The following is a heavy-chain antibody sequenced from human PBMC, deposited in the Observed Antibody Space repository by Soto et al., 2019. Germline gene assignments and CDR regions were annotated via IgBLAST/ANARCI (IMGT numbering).Heavy chain of an antibody. D-gene: IGHD3-3*01. CDR1: GFTFSSYG. CDR2: IWYDGSNK. CDR3: ARGRGDDFWSGYPGYFDY. Sequence: QVQLVESGGGVVQPGRSLRLSCAASGFTFSSYGMHWVRQAPGKGLEGVAVIWYDGSNKYYADSVKGRFTISRDNSKNTLYLQMNSLRAEDTAVYYCARGRGDDFWSGYPGYFDYWGQGTLVTVSS. J-gene: IGHJ4*02. V-gene: IGHV3-33*01.